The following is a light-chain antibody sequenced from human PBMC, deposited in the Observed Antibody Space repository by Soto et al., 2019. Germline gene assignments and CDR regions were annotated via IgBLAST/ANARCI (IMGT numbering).Light chain of an antibody. V-gene: IGLV2-14*01. Sequence: QSVLTQPASVSGSPGQSITISCTGNSSDVGYHNYVSWYRQHPGKAPRLMIYEVNNRPSGVSNRFSGSKSGNTASLTISGLQAEDEADYYCSSCTSSNTLLYVFGTGTQLTVL. CDR3: SSCTSSNTLLYV. CDR2: EVN. J-gene: IGLJ1*01. CDR1: SSDVGYHNY.